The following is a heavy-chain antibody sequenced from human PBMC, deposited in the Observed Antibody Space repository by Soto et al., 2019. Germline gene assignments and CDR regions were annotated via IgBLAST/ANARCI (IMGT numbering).Heavy chain of an antibody. V-gene: IGHV3-73*01. D-gene: IGHD5-12*01. CDR2: IRSKANSYAT. Sequence: GGSLRLSCAASGFTFSGSAMHWVRQASGKGLEWVGRIRSKANSYATAYAVSVKGRFTISRDDSKNTAYLQMNSLKTEDTAVYYCTNPFVEMATTDYYYYGMDVWGQGTTVTVSS. CDR3: TNPFVEMATTDYYYYGMDV. J-gene: IGHJ6*02. CDR1: GFTFSGSA.